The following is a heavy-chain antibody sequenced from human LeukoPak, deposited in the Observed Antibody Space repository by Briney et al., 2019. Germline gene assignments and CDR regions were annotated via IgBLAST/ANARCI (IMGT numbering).Heavy chain of an antibody. Sequence: SETLSLTCTVSGGSISSGSYYWSWIRQPAGKGLEWIGRIYTSGSTNYNPSLKSRVTISVDTSKNQFSLKLSSVTAADTAVYYCARYSNTNWFDPWGQGTLVTVSS. V-gene: IGHV4-61*02. J-gene: IGHJ5*02. CDR3: ARYSNTNWFDP. CDR2: IYTSGST. CDR1: GGSISSGSYY. D-gene: IGHD6-13*01.